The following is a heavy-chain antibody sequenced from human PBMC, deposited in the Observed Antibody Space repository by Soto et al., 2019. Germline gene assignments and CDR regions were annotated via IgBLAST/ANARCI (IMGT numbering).Heavy chain of an antibody. CDR2: ISRDGSNK. D-gene: IGHD3-10*01. V-gene: IGHV3-30*04. Sequence: PGGSLRLSCAASGFTFRSYAIHWVRQAPGKGLEWVAVISRDGSNKYYVDSVKGRFTISRDNSKDTVYSQMNSLRDEDSAMFYCARSRSGAVADSFDFWGQGTLVTVSS. CDR1: GFTFRSYA. J-gene: IGHJ4*02. CDR3: ARSRSGAVADSFDF.